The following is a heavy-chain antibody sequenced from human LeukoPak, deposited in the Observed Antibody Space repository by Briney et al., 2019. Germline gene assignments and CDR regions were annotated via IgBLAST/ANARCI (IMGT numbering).Heavy chain of an antibody. V-gene: IGHV3-7*03. J-gene: IGHJ6*02. CDR1: GFTFSSYS. CDR2: VNRDGSET. CDR3: ARNNGMDV. Sequence: GGSLRLSCAASGFTFSSYSMNWVRQVPGRGPEWVANVNRDGSETYYLDSVKGRFTISKDNAKNSLYLQMNSRRAEDTALYHCARNNGMDVWGQGTTVIVSS.